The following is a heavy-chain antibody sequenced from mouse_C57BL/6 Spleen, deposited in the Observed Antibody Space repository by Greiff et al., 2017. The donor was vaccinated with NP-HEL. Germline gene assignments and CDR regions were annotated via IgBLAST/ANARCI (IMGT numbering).Heavy chain of an antibody. Sequence: VQLQQSGPELVKPGASVKISCKASGYTFTDYYMNWVKQSHGKSLEWIGDINPNNGGTSYNQKFKGKATLTVDKSSSTAYMELRSLTSEDSAVYYCARWGTVVARGFAYWGQGTLVTVPA. D-gene: IGHD1-1*01. V-gene: IGHV1-26*01. CDR3: ARWGTVVARGFAY. CDR1: GYTFTDYY. CDR2: INPNNGGT. J-gene: IGHJ3*01.